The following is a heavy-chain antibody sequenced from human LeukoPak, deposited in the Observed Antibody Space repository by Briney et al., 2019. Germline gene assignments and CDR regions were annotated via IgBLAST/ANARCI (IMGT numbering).Heavy chain of an antibody. J-gene: IGHJ4*02. Sequence: AESLRLSCAASGFTFSSYALSWVRQAPGQGLEWVSAISGSGGSTYYADSVKGRFTISRDNSKNTLYLQMNSLRAEDTAVYYCAKDIGSDDSSGYYYSLFDYWGQGTLVTVSS. CDR3: AKDIGSDDSSGYYYSLFDY. V-gene: IGHV3-23*01. CDR2: ISGSGGST. D-gene: IGHD3-22*01. CDR1: GFTFSSYA.